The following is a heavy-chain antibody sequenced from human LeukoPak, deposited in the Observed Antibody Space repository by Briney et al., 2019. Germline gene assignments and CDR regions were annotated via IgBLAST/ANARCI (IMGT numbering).Heavy chain of an antibody. Sequence: GGSLRLSCAASGFTFSSYWMSWVRQAPGKGLEWVANIKQDGSEKYYVDSVKGRFTISRDNAKNSLYLQMNSLRAEDTAVYYCARDRGYSSGWFPSIFDYWGQGTLVTVSS. CDR3: ARDRGYSSGWFPSIFDY. CDR1: GFTFSSYW. J-gene: IGHJ4*02. D-gene: IGHD6-19*01. V-gene: IGHV3-7*01. CDR2: IKQDGSEK.